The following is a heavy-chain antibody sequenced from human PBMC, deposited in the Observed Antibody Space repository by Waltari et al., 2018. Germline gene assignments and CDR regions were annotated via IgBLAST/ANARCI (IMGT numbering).Heavy chain of an antibody. CDR2: INPDGNTI. CDR3: VRDFGGNLDS. CDR1: RFTVSRYW. D-gene: IGHD2-15*01. J-gene: IGHJ4*02. V-gene: IGHV3-74*01. Sequence: EVQVVESGGGLVQPGGSLRLSCAASRFTVSRYWMHGVRQAPGKGLVWVSRINPDGNTINYADSVRGRFTISRDSARNTLYLQMNSLRADDTAVYYCVRDFGGNLDSWGQGTLVTVSS.